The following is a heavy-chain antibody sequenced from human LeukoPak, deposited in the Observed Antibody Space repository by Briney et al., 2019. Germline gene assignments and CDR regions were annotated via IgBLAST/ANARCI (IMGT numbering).Heavy chain of an antibody. Sequence: SETLSLTCAVSGGSISSGGYSWSWIRQPPGKGLGWIGYIYHSGSTYYNPSLKSRVTISVDRSKNQFSLKLNSVTAADTAVYYCARGGEPNYYDSSGYYYPFDYWGQGTLVTVSS. CDR3: ARGGEPNYYDSSGYYYPFDY. CDR2: IYHSGST. CDR1: GGSISSGGYS. D-gene: IGHD3-22*01. V-gene: IGHV4-30-2*01. J-gene: IGHJ4*02.